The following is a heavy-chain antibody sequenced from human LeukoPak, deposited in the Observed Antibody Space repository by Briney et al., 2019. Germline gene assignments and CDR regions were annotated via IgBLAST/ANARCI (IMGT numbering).Heavy chain of an antibody. V-gene: IGHV3-23*01. CDR2: ISSSGGST. CDR3: AKGSGGSGADRSYFDY. J-gene: IGHJ4*02. D-gene: IGHD3-10*01. Sequence: GGSLRLSCAASGFTFSSYAMSWVRQAPGKGLEWVSAISSSGGSTYYADSVKGRFTISRDNSKNTLFLQMNSLRPEDTAVYYCAKGSGGSGADRSYFDYWGQGTLVTVSS. CDR1: GFTFSSYA.